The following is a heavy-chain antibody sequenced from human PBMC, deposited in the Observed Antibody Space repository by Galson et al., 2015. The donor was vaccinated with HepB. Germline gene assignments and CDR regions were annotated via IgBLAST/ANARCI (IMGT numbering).Heavy chain of an antibody. Sequence: SLRLSCAASGFTFSGPAMHWVRQASGKGLEWVGRIGSKADSYATVYAASVKGRFTISRDDSKNTAFLQMNSLKTEDTAVYYCSRRSNYYDNSGVDYWGQGTLVTVSS. V-gene: IGHV3-73*01. J-gene: IGHJ4*02. CDR1: GFTFSGPA. CDR3: SRRSNYYDNSGVDY. CDR2: IGSKADSYAT. D-gene: IGHD3-22*01.